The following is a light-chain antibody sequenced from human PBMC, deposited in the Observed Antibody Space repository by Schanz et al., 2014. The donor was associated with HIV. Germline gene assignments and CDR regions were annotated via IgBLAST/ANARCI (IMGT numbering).Light chain of an antibody. J-gene: IGLJ2*01. CDR2: DVN. CDR3: CSYAGSSTLV. Sequence: SALIQPASVSGSPGQSITISCTGTSSDIGAYNYVSWYQQHPGKAPKLMIYDVNIRPSGVSNRFSGSKSGNTASLTISGLQAEDEADYYCCSYAGSSTLVFGGGTKVTVL. V-gene: IGLV2-14*03. CDR1: SSDIGAYNY.